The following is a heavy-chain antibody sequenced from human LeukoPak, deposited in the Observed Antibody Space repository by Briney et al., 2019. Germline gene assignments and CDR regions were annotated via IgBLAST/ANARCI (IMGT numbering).Heavy chain of an antibody. Sequence: KPSETLSLTCTVSGGSISSYYWSWIRQPPGKGLEWIGYIYYSGSTNYNPSLKSRVTISVDTSKNQFSLKLSSVTAADTAIYYCARRDSSGYYYYWGQGTLVTVSS. J-gene: IGHJ4*02. D-gene: IGHD3-22*01. CDR1: GGSISSYY. CDR3: ARRDSSGYYYY. V-gene: IGHV4-59*01. CDR2: IYYSGST.